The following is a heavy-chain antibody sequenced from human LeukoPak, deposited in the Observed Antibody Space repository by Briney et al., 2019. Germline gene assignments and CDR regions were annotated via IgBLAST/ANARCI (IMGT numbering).Heavy chain of an antibody. Sequence: ASVKVSCKVSGYTLTELSMHWVRQAPGKGLEWMGGFDPEDGETIYAQKFQGRVTMTEDTSTDTAYMELSSLRSEDTAVYYCATVRNRLWFGELVFDYWGQGTLVTVSS. J-gene: IGHJ4*02. CDR1: GYTLTELS. V-gene: IGHV1-24*01. CDR2: FDPEDGET. D-gene: IGHD3-10*01. CDR3: ATVRNRLWFGELVFDY.